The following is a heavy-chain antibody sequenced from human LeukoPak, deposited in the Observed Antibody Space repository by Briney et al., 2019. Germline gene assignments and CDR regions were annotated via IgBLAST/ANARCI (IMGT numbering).Heavy chain of an antibody. J-gene: IGHJ6*04. Sequence: GALRLSCAASGFTFSSYAMHWVRQAPGKGLEYVSAIRSNGGSTYYADSVKGRFTISRDNSKNTLYLQMGSLRAEDMAVYYCARASGYCSGGSCPLYYYGMDVWGKGTTDTVSS. CDR2: IRSNGGST. CDR1: GFTFSSYA. CDR3: ARASGYCSGGSCPLYYYGMDV. V-gene: IGHV3-64*02. D-gene: IGHD2-15*01.